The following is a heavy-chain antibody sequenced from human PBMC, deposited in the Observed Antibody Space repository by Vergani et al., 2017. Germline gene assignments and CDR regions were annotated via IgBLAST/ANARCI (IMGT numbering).Heavy chain of an antibody. V-gene: IGHV3-72*01. D-gene: IGHD2-21*01. Sequence: EVQMVESGGGLVKPGGSLRLSCAASGFIFSDHYMDWVRQAPGKGLEWVGRTRNKANSYTTEYAPSVKGRFIISRDDSRNTLYLDVISLETEDTAVYYCTTDLATPSPPDGRDYFDHWGQGTLVTVSS. CDR2: TRNKANSYTT. CDR1: GFIFSDHY. CDR3: TTDLATPSPPDGRDYFDH. J-gene: IGHJ4*02.